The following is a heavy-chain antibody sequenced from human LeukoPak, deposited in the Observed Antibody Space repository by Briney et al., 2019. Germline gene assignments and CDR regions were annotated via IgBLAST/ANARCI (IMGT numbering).Heavy chain of an antibody. D-gene: IGHD3-3*01. CDR2: INPNSGGT. CDR3: ARPSVGWSRRDFDY. V-gene: IGHV1-2*02. CDR1: GYTFTGYY. J-gene: IGHJ4*02. Sequence: GASVKVSFKASGYTFTGYYMHWVRQAPGQGLEWMGWINPNSGGTNYAQKFQGRVTMTRDTSISTAYMELSRLRSDDTAVYCCARPSVGWSRRDFDYWGQGTLVTVSS.